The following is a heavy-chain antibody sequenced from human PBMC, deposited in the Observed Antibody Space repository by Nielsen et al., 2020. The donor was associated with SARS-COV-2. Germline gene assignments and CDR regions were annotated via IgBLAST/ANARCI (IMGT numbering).Heavy chain of an antibody. J-gene: IGHJ3*02. D-gene: IGHD3-3*01. Sequence: WIRQPPGKGLEWVSSIISSSTYIYYADSVKGRFTISRDNAKNSLYLQMNSLRAEDTAVYYCARDEATTIFGVVIAGQDDAFDIWGQGTMVTVSS. V-gene: IGHV3-21*01. CDR3: ARDEATTIFGVVIAGQDDAFDI. CDR2: IISSSTYI.